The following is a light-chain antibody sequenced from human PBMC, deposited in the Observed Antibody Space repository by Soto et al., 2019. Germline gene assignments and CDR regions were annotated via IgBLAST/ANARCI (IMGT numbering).Light chain of an antibody. V-gene: IGLV1-40*01. CDR3: KSYDSSLSGVV. CDR1: SSNIGAGYD. J-gene: IGLJ2*01. Sequence: QSVLTQPPSVSGAPGQRVTISCTGSSSNIGAGYDVHWYQQRPGTAPKLLIYGNSNRPSWVPDRFSGPKSGTSASLAITGLQAEDEADYYCKSYDSSLSGVVFGGGTKVTVL. CDR2: GNS.